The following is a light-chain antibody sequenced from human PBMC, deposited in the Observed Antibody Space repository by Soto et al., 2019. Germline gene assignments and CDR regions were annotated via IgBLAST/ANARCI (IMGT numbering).Light chain of an antibody. Sequence: QSALTQPASVSGSPGQSITISCTGTSSDVGGYILVSWYQQHPGKAPKLMIYEGSKRPSGVSNRFSGSKSGNTASLTISGLQAEDEAHYYCAAWDDSLNGVVFGGGTKLTVL. CDR3: AAWDDSLNGVV. CDR2: EGS. CDR1: SSDVGGYIL. J-gene: IGLJ2*01. V-gene: IGLV2-23*01.